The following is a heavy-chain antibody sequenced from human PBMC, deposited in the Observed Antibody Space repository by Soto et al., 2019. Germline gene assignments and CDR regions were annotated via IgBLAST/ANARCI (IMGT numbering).Heavy chain of an antibody. V-gene: IGHV4-39*01. Sequence: SSTXSLTCTFSVCSSISRSYYLCWIRQPPGKVREWIGSIYYSGSTYYNPSLKSRVAISVDTSKNQFSLKLSSVNAADTAVYYCARHGHILTGYYRFHLVYYFEYWGNGTLVTVS. D-gene: IGHD3-9*01. CDR3: ARHGHILTGYYRFHLVYYFEY. CDR1: VCSSISRSYY. CDR2: IYYSGST. J-gene: IGHJ4*01.